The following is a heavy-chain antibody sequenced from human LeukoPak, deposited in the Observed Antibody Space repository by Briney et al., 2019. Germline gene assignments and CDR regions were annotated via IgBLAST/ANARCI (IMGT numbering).Heavy chain of an antibody. Sequence: PAGSLRLSCAASGFTFSSYNMNWVRQAPGKGLEWVSSINSSSSNIYYAHSVKGRFTISRDNAKNPLYLQMNSLRAEDTAVYYCASAKCSGGGCHWGYYCGMDVWGQGTPVTVSS. CDR1: GFTFSSYN. D-gene: IGHD2-15*01. CDR2: INSSSSNI. CDR3: ASAKCSGGGCHWGYYCGMDV. V-gene: IGHV3-21*04. J-gene: IGHJ6*02.